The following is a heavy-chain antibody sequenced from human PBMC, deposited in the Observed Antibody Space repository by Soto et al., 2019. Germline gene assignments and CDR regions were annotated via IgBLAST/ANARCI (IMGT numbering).Heavy chain of an antibody. CDR1: GFTFSSYA. Sequence: GGSLRLSCAASGFTFSSYAMSWVRQAPGKGLEWVSAISGSGGSTYYADSVKGRFTISRENSKNTLYLQMNSLRAEDTAVYYCALIPSITGTTAFGYWGQGTLVTVSS. CDR2: ISGSGGST. D-gene: IGHD1-7*01. J-gene: IGHJ4*02. CDR3: ALIPSITGTTAFGY. V-gene: IGHV3-23*01.